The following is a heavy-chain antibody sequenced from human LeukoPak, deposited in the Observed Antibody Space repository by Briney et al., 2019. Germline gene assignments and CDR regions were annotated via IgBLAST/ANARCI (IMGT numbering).Heavy chain of an antibody. J-gene: IGHJ5*02. D-gene: IGHD6-13*01. V-gene: IGHV4-4*09. Sequence: SETLSLPCTVSGGSISSYYCSWIRQPPGKGLAWIGYIYTSGSTNYNPSLKSRVTISVDTSKNQFSLKLSSVTAADTAVYYCARHLSWHGWFDPWGQGTLVTVSS. CDR1: GGSISSYY. CDR3: ARHLSWHGWFDP. CDR2: IYTSGST.